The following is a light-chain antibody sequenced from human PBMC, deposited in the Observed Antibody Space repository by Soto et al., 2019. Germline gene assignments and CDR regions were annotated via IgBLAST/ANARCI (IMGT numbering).Light chain of an antibody. CDR1: QGVSSY. J-gene: IGKJ2*01. Sequence: IQMTQSPSSLSASVGDRVTITCRASQGVSSYLVWYQQKPGKAPDLLIYAASTLQSGVPVRFSGSGSGTEFTLTISSLQPEDFATYYCQQLSYYPRTFGQGTKVDIK. CDR3: QQLSYYPRT. V-gene: IGKV1-9*01. CDR2: AAS.